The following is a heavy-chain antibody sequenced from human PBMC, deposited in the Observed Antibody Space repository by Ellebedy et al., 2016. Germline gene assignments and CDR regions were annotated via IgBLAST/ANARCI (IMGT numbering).Heavy chain of an antibody. CDR3: ARAYYDRSGAPSN. CDR1: GVSIYSYY. D-gene: IGHD3-22*01. Sequence: SETLSLTCSVSGVSIYSYYWTWIRQPPGKGLEWIGYIYYTGTTNYNPSLKSRLTISLDTSKNQFSPKLSSVTPADTAFYYCARAYYDRSGAPSNWGQGTLVTVSS. J-gene: IGHJ4*02. V-gene: IGHV4-59*01. CDR2: IYYTGTT.